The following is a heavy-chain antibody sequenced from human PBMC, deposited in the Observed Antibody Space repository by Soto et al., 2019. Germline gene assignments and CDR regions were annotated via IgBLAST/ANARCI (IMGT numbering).Heavy chain of an antibody. V-gene: IGHV4-30-2*01. CDR1: GGSISSGGYS. D-gene: IGHD3-16*01. Sequence: QLQLQESGSGLVKPSQTLSLTCAVSGGSISSGGYSWSWIRQPPGKGLEWIGYIYHSGSTYYNPSRKGRVTISVNKSKNQFSLKLSSLTAADTAVYYCARGGGYTFDYWGQGTLVTVSS. J-gene: IGHJ4*02. CDR3: ARGGGYTFDY. CDR2: IYHSGST.